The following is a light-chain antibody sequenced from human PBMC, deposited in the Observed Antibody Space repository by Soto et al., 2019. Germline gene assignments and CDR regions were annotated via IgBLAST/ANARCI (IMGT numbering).Light chain of an antibody. Sequence: DIQMTQSPSTLSASVGDRVTITCRASQSISSWLAWYQQKPGKAPKLLIYDASSLESGVPSRFSGSGSGTEVTLTISSLQPDDFAAYYCQQYNSYSSTWTFGQGTKVEIK. CDR1: QSISSW. J-gene: IGKJ1*01. CDR3: QQYNSYSSTWT. CDR2: DAS. V-gene: IGKV1-5*01.